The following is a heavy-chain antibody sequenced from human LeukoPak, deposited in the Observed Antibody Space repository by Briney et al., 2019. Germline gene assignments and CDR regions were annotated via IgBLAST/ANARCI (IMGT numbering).Heavy chain of an antibody. V-gene: IGHV3-7*01. J-gene: IGHJ3*02. CDR2: IKEDGSEK. Sequence: GGSLRLSCAASGAFSDYWMSWVRQAPGKGLEWVANIKEDGSEKYYVDSVKGRFTISRDNAKNSLYLRMNSLRAEDTAVYYCARTDAFDIWGQGTMVTVSS. CDR1: GAFSDYW. CDR3: ARTDAFDI.